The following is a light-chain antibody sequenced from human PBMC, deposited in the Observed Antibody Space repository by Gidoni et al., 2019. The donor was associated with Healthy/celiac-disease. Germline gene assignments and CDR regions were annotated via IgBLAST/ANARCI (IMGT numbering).Light chain of an antibody. Sequence: DIQMTQSPSSLSASVGDRVTITCRASQSISSYLNWYQQKPGKAPKLLIYAASSLQSGVPSRFIVSGSGTDFPLTISSLQPEDFATYYCQQSYSTPLTFGGGTKVEI. CDR1: QSISSY. J-gene: IGKJ4*01. CDR2: AAS. CDR3: QQSYSTPLT. V-gene: IGKV1-39*01.